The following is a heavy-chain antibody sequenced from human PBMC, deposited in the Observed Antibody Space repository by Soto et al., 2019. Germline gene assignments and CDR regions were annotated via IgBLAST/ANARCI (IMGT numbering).Heavy chain of an antibody. V-gene: IGHV4-31*03. CDR2: IYYSGST. D-gene: IGHD6-19*01. Sequence: PSETLSLTCTVSGGSISSGGYYWSWIRQHPGKGLEWIGYIYYSGSTYYNPSLKSRVTISVDTSKNQFSLKLSSVTAADTAVYYCARSIAVAEWYYYGMDVWGQGTTVTVSS. CDR1: GGSISSGGYY. CDR3: ARSIAVAEWYYYGMDV. J-gene: IGHJ6*02.